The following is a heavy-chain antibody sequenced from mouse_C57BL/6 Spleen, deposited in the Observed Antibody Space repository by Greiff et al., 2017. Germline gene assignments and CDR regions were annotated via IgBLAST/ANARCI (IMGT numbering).Heavy chain of an antibody. CDR3: AYCGRRGYFDN. V-gene: IGHV1-55*01. CDR1: GYNFTSYW. J-gene: IGHJ2*01. Sequence: VQLQQPGAELVKPGASVQMSCKASGYNFTSYWITWVKQRPGQGLEWIGDIYPGSGSTKYNEKFKSKDTLTVDTSSSTAYMQLSSLTSEDSAVYYCAYCGRRGYFDNGGQGTTLTVSS. D-gene: IGHD1-1*01. CDR2: IYPGSGST.